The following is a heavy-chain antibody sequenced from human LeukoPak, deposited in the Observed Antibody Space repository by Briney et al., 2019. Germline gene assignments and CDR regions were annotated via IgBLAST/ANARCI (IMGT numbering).Heavy chain of an antibody. V-gene: IGHV3-30*02. J-gene: IGHJ4*02. CDR3: AKSIVVVPAAIPDY. D-gene: IGHD2-2*02. CDR1: GFTFSSYG. CDR2: IRYDGSNK. Sequence: PGGSLRLSCAASGFTFSSYGMHWVRQAPGKGLEWVAFIRYDGSNKYYADSVKGRFTISRDNSKNTLYLQMNSLRAEDTAVYYCAKSIVVVPAAIPDYWGQGTLVTVSS.